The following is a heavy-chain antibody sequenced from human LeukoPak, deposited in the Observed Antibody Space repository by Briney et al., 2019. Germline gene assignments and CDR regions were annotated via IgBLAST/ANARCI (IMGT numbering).Heavy chain of an antibody. CDR3: ARVRYSGGPFDY. Sequence: SETLSLACTVSGGSISSYYWSWIRQPPGKGLEWIGYIYYSGSTNYNPSLKSRVTISVDTSKNQFSLKLSSVTAADTAVYYCARVRYSGGPFDYWGQGTLVTVSS. CDR2: IYYSGST. D-gene: IGHD1-26*01. V-gene: IGHV4-59*01. CDR1: GGSISSYY. J-gene: IGHJ4*02.